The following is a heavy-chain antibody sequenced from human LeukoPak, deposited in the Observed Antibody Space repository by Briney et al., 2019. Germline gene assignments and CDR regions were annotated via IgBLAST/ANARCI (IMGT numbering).Heavy chain of an antibody. CDR3: AKLFWSGFSLFGVDY. Sequence: PGGSLRLSCAASGFTFSSYSMNWVRQAPGKGLEWVSYISSSSSTIYYADSVKGRFTISRDNSKNTLYLQMNSLRAEDTAVYYCAKLFWSGFSLFGVDYWGQGTLVTVSS. D-gene: IGHD3-3*01. J-gene: IGHJ4*02. CDR1: GFTFSSYS. CDR2: ISSSSSTI. V-gene: IGHV3-48*01.